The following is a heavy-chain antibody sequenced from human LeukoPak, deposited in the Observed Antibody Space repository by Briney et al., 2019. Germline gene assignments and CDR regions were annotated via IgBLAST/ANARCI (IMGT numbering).Heavy chain of an antibody. D-gene: IGHD6-13*01. CDR2: ISAYNGNT. V-gene: IGHV1-18*01. Sequence: ASVKVSCTASGYTFTSYGISWVRQAPGQGLEWMGWISAYNGNTNYAQKLQGRVTMTTDTSTSTAYMELRSLRSDDTAVYYCARGHRIAAAGTDFDYWGQGTLVTVSS. CDR3: ARGHRIAAAGTDFDY. J-gene: IGHJ4*02. CDR1: GYTFTSYG.